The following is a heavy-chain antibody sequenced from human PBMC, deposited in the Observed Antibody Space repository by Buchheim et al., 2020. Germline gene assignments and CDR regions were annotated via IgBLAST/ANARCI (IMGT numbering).Heavy chain of an antibody. Sequence: QVQLVESGGGVVQPGRSLRLSCAASGFTFSSYGMHWVRQAPGKGLEWVAVIWYDGSNKYYADYVKGRFIISRDNSKKTLYLQMNSLRAEDTALYYCARDADFRYYYDSSGYYDYWGQGTL. CDR1: GFTFSSYG. J-gene: IGHJ4*02. V-gene: IGHV3-33*01. CDR3: ARDADFRYYYDSSGYYDY. CDR2: IWYDGSNK. D-gene: IGHD3-22*01.